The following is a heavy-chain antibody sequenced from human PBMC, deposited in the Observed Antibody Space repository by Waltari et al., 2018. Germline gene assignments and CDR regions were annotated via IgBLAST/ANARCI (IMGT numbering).Heavy chain of an antibody. D-gene: IGHD3-10*01. J-gene: IGHJ4*02. CDR3: AREQFYNSGIQGSAFDY. Sequence: EVQLVESGGGLIQPGGSLRLSGAASGCTLSSYEVNWVRQAPGKGLEWVSYIGRSGDIMFFADSVRGRFTISRDNAKNSLYLQMNSLRVEDTAVYYCAREQFYNSGIQGSAFDYWGQGTLVTVSS. V-gene: IGHV3-48*03. CDR2: IGRSGDIM. CDR1: GCTLSSYE.